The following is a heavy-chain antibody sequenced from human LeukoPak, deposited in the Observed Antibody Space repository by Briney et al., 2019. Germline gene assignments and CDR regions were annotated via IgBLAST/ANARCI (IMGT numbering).Heavy chain of an antibody. CDR3: AKDGGLWVSAHWGDS. D-gene: IGHD7-27*01. V-gene: IGHV3-23*01. Sequence: GGSLRLSCTAPGFTFSSYTMSWVGQAPGKGLKWVSTITTGGPNTYYADSVKGRFTVSRDDSKNTLYLQMNSLRAEDTAVYYCAKDGGLWVSAHWGDSWGRGTLVTVSS. CDR1: GFTFSSYT. CDR2: ITTGGPNT. J-gene: IGHJ4*02.